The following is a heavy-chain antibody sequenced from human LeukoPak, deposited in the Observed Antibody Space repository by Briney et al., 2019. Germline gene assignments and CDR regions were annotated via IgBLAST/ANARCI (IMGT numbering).Heavy chain of an antibody. J-gene: IGHJ4*02. Sequence: PGGSLRLSCAASGFTFSSYSMNWVRQAPGKGLEWVSSISSSSYIYYADLVKGRFTISRDNAKNSLYLQMNSLRAEDTAVYYCARADWNDVRGDWGQGTLVTVSS. CDR3: ARADWNDVRGD. V-gene: IGHV3-21*01. D-gene: IGHD1-1*01. CDR2: ISSSSYI. CDR1: GFTFSSYS.